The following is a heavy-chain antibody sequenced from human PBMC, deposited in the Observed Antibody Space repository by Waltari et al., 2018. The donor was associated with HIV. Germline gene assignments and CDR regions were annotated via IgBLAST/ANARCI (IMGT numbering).Heavy chain of an antibody. Sequence: QLHLQQSGPGLVNPSETLSLSCPVPGGSSSRRNYYWGWIHQPPGRGLEWIGSIYYSGSTYYYPSLKSRVTVSVDTSRNQFSLKLYSVTAADTAVYYCTSGGVGSTEDFYYGMDVWGQGTTVTVSS. CDR3: TSGGVGSTEDFYYGMDV. J-gene: IGHJ6*02. V-gene: IGHV4-39*01. CDR2: IYYSGST. CDR1: GGSSSRRNYY. D-gene: IGHD3-16*01.